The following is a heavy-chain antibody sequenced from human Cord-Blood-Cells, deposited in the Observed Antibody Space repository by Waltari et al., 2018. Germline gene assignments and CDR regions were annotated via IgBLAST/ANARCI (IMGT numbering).Heavy chain of an antibody. CDR2: INHSGST. CDR3: ARVYYDYVYGMDV. CDR1: GGYYSGYY. V-gene: IGHV4-34*01. J-gene: IGHJ6*02. Sequence: QVQLQQWGAGLLKPSETLALTCAAYGGYYSGYYWIWVRQPPGKGLEWIGEINHSGSTNYNPSLKSRVTISVDTSKNQFSLKLSSVTAADTAVYYCARVYYDYVYGMDVWGQGTTVTVSS. D-gene: IGHD3-16*01.